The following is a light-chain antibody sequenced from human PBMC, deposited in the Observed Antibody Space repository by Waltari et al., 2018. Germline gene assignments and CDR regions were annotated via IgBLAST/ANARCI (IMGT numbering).Light chain of an antibody. CDR3: QQHTSYPWT. CDR2: SAS. V-gene: IGKV1-17*01. CDR1: QGIRND. Sequence: DVQLTQSPSSLSASVGDRVTITCRASQGIRNDLAWYQQRPGKAPKRRIYSASTLPGGVPSRFSGSGSGTEFTLTISSLQPEDFATYYCQQHTSYPWTFGPGTTV. J-gene: IGKJ1*01.